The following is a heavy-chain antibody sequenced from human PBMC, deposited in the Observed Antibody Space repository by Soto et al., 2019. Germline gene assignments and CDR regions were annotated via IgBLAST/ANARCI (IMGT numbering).Heavy chain of an antibody. J-gene: IGHJ6*02. CDR1: GDTFNNYG. D-gene: IGHD3-3*01. CDR3: ARGQLDRFLEKYGMDV. Sequence: QVQLVQSGAEVKKPGSSVKVSCKASGDTFNNYGVNWVRLAPGQGLEWIGGIIPILGTATYAQKFHGRVTITADESTSTAYMDLSSLRSEDTAVYYCARGQLDRFLEKYGMDVWGQGTTVTVSS. V-gene: IGHV1-69*01. CDR2: IIPILGTA.